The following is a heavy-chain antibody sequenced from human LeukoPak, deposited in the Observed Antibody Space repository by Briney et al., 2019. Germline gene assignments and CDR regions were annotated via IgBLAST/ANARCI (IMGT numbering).Heavy chain of an antibody. CDR1: GYTFTSYG. Sequence: ASVKVSCKASGYTFTSYGISWVRQAPGQGLEWMGWISAYNGNTNYAQKLQGRVTMTTDTSTSTACMELRSLRSDDTAVYYCARDLVVTCSSTSCHAFDYWGQGTLVTVSS. V-gene: IGHV1-18*01. J-gene: IGHJ4*02. CDR3: ARDLVVTCSSTSCHAFDY. D-gene: IGHD2-2*01. CDR2: ISAYNGNT.